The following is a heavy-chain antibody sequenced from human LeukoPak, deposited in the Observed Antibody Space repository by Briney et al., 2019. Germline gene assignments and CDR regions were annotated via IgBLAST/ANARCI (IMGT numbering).Heavy chain of an antibody. CDR2: ISSSSNAV. Sequence: GGSLRLSCAASGFAFGSYSMNWVRQAPGKGLEWVSYISSSSNAVYYADSVKGRFTISRDNAKNSLSLQMNSLRAEDTAVYYCVKDSGYYDTSGKGWFAFWGQGTLVTVSS. V-gene: IGHV3-48*04. CDR3: VKDSGYYDTSGKGWFAF. D-gene: IGHD3-22*01. CDR1: GFAFGSYS. J-gene: IGHJ5*01.